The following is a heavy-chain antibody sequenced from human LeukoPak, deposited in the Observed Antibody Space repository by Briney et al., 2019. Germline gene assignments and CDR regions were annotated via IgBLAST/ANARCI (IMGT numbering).Heavy chain of an antibody. J-gene: IGHJ5*02. CDR1: GFTFSTYW. D-gene: IGHD4-11*01. Sequence: GGSLRLSCAASGFTFSTYWMYWVRQGPGPGLVCVARINRDGSTTTYADSVKGRFTISRDNAKNTLYLQMNSLRAEDTAVYYCARAHLFSNPVGWFAPWGQGTQVTVSS. V-gene: IGHV3-74*01. CDR3: ARAHLFSNPVGWFAP. CDR2: INRDGSTT.